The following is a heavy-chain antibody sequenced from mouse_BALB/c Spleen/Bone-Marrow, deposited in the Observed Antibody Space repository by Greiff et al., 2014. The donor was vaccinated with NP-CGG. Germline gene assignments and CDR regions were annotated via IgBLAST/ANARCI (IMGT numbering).Heavy chain of an antibody. D-gene: IGHD2-1*01. CDR2: IYPGSGNT. CDR3: TRWNGHYEGFAY. V-gene: IGHV1S22*01. Sequence: LQQSGSELVRPGASVKLSCKASGYTFTTYWIHWVKQRHGQGPEWIGSIYPGSGNTNYGEKFKTKGTLTVDTSSSTAYMHLSSLTSEDSAVYYCTRWNGHYEGFAYWGQGTLVTVSA. CDR1: GYTFTTYW. J-gene: IGHJ3*01.